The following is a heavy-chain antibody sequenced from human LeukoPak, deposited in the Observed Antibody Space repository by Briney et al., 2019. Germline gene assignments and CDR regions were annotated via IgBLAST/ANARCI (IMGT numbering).Heavy chain of an antibody. D-gene: IGHD6-13*01. CDR1: GYSFGISD. CDR3: VRDTRGPAAADDPFDL. Sequence: ASVNVSFKASGYSFGISDIDWVRQATGQGLEWMGWMNPNSGSTGYAQKFQGRVTMTRSTSISTAYMELSGLTSEDTAMYYCVRDTRGPAAADDPFDLWGQGTMVTVSS. J-gene: IGHJ3*01. CDR2: MNPNSGST. V-gene: IGHV1-8*01.